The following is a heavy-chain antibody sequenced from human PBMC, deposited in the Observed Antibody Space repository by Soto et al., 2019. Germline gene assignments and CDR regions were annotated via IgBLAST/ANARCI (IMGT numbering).Heavy chain of an antibody. Sequence: QVQLVQSGAEVKKPGASVKVSCKASGYTFTSYGISWVRQAPGQGLEWMGWISAYNGNTNYAQKVQGRVTMTTAPPTSTAYMELRSLRSNDTAVYYCARTPLRDGYNPNWFDPWGQGTLVTVSS. CDR2: ISAYNGNT. V-gene: IGHV1-18*01. J-gene: IGHJ5*02. CDR1: GYTFTSYG. D-gene: IGHD5-12*01. CDR3: ARTPLRDGYNPNWFDP.